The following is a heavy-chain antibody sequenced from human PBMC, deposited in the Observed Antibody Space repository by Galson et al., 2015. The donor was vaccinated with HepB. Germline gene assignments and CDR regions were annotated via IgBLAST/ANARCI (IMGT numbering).Heavy chain of an antibody. Sequence: SETLSLTCAVYGGSFSGYYWSWIRQPPGKGLEWIGEINHSGSTNYNPSLKSRVTISVDTSKSQFSLKLSSVTAADTAVYYCARHEGGVITDHFDYWGQGTLVTVSS. D-gene: IGHD3-10*01. CDR1: GGSFSGYY. CDR2: INHSGST. CDR3: ARHEGGVITDHFDY. V-gene: IGHV4-34*01. J-gene: IGHJ4*02.